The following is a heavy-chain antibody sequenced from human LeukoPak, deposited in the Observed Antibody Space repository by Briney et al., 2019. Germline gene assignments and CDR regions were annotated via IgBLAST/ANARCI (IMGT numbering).Heavy chain of an antibody. CDR2: ISWNSGSI. CDR1: GFTFDDYA. V-gene: IGHV3-9*03. CDR3: ASLDYGDY. J-gene: IGHJ4*02. Sequence: QSGGSLRLSCAASGFTFDDYAMHWVRQAPGKGLEWVSGISWNSGSIGYADSVKGRFTISRDNAKNSLYLQMNSLRAEDMALYYCASLDYGDYWGQGTLVTVSS.